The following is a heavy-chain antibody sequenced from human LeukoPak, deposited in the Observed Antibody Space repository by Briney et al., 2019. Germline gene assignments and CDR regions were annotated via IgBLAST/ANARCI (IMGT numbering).Heavy chain of an antibody. J-gene: IGHJ4*02. D-gene: IGHD1-26*01. CDR1: GFTFSSYG. CDR3: ARDVSGSYYNFDY. Sequence: PGRSLRLSCAASGFTFSSYGMHWVRQAPGKGLEWVAVIWYDGSNEYYTDSVKGRFTISRDNSKNTLYLQMNSLRVEDTAVYYCARDVSGSYYNFDYWGQGTLVTVSS. V-gene: IGHV3-33*01. CDR2: IWYDGSNE.